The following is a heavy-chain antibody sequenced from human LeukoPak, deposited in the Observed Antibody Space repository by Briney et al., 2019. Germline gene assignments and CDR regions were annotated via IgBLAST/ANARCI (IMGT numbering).Heavy chain of an antibody. CDR2: IIPILGIA. J-gene: IGHJ4*02. Sequence: ASVKVSCKASGYTFTGYYMHWVRQAPGQGLEWMGRIIPILGIANYAQKFQGRVTITADKSTSTAYMELSSLRSEDTAVYYCARGSSSGYYYGAVYFDYWGQGTLVTVSS. CDR1: GYTFTGYY. V-gene: IGHV1-69*04. D-gene: IGHD3-22*01. CDR3: ARGSSSGYYYGAVYFDY.